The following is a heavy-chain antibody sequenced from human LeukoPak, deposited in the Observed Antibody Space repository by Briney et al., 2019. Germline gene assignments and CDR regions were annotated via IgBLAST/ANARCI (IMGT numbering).Heavy chain of an antibody. V-gene: IGHV4-38-2*01. CDR2: IYHSGST. D-gene: IGHD2-2*01. J-gene: IGHJ4*02. CDR1: GYSISSGYY. Sequence: SETLSLTCAVSGYSISSGYYWGWIRQPPGKGLEWIGSIYHSGSTYYNPSLKSRVTISVDTSKNQFSLKLSSGTAADTAVYYCASSSWAAIGYWGQGTLVTVSS. CDR3: ASSSWAAIGY.